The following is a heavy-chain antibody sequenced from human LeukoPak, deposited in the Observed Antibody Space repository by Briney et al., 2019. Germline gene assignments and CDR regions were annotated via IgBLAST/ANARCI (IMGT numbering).Heavy chain of an antibody. CDR1: GGSISSYY. CDR3: ARGNGLTDGERYYFDY. Sequence: SETLSLTCTVSGGSISSYYWSWIRQPAGKGLEWIGRIYTSGSTNYNPSLKSRVTMSVDTSKNQFSLKLSSVTAADTAVYYCARGNGLTDGERYYFDYWGQGTLVTVSS. D-gene: IGHD1-14*01. V-gene: IGHV4-4*07. CDR2: IYTSGST. J-gene: IGHJ4*02.